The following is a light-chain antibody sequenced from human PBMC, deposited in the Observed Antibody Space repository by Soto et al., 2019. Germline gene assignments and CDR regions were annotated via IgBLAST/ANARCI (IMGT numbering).Light chain of an antibody. J-gene: IGKJ1*01. CDR2: KAS. CDR1: QSISSW. CDR3: QQYNSYSWT. Sequence: DIQMTQSPSTLSASVGDRVTITCRASQSISSWLDWYQQKPGKAPKLLIYKASSLESGVPSRFSGSGSGTEFTLTISSLQPYDFATYYCQQYNSYSWTFGQGTKVEIK. V-gene: IGKV1-5*03.